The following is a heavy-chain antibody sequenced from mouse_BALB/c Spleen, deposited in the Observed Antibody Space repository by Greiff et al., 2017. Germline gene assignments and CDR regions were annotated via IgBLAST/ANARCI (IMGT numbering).Heavy chain of an antibody. V-gene: IGHV1-7*01. CDR3: ARGRFMDY. Sequence: QVHVKQSGAELAKPGASVKMSCKASGYTFTSYWMHWVKQRPGQGLEWIGYINPSTGYTEYNQKFKDKATLTADKSSSTAYMQLSSLTSEDSAVYYCARGRFMDYWGQGTSVTVSS. CDR1: GYTFTSYW. CDR2: INPSTGYT. J-gene: IGHJ4*01.